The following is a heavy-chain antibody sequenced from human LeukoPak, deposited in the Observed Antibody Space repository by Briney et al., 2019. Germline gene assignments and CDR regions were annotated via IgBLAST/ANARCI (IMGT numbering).Heavy chain of an antibody. J-gene: IGHJ6*03. D-gene: IGHD2-2*01. CDR1: GFTFNSYS. Sequence: GGSLRLSCAASGFTFNSYSMKWVRQAPGKGLEWISYISTSSSTIYYADSVKGRFTISRDNAKNSLYLQMNSLRAEDTAVYYCARAQYQLLSSYYYYYMDVWGKGTTVTVSS. CDR3: ARAQYQLLSSYYYYYMDV. V-gene: IGHV3-48*04. CDR2: ISTSSSTI.